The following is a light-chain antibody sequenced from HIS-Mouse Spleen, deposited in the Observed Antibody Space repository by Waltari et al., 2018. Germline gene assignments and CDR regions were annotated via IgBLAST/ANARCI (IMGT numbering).Light chain of an antibody. J-gene: IGLJ3*02. V-gene: IGLV3-25*03. CDR2: KDS. Sequence: SYELTQPPSVSVSPGQTARITCSGDALPKQYAYWYQQKPAQAPVPVIYKDSERPSGIPERFSGSSSGTTVTLTISGVQAEDEADYYCQSADSSGTYRVFGGGTKLTVL. CDR3: QSADSSGTYRV. CDR1: ALPKQY.